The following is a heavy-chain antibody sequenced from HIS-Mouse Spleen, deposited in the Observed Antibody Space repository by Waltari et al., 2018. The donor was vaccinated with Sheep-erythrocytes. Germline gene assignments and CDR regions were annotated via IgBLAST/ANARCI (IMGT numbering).Heavy chain of an antibody. D-gene: IGHD2-8*01. CDR2: IKHSGST. Sequence: QVQLQQWGAGLLKPSETLSLTCAVYGGSFSGYYWSWIRQPPGKGLEGIGEIKHSGSTNDNTSLKSRVAIAVDTTKNQFSRKVRSVTAAETAVYYCESRNCTNGVCYFNWFDPWGQGTLVTVSS. J-gene: IGHJ5*02. V-gene: IGHV4-34*01. CDR1: GGSFSGYY. CDR3: ESRNCTNGVCYFNWFDP.